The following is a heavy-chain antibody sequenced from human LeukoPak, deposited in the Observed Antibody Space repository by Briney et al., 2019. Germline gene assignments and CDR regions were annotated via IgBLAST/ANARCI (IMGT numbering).Heavy chain of an antibody. CDR2: VFYSGST. CDR1: GDSFSSYY. CDR3: ARVVDGVYGSWIDP. D-gene: IGHD3-10*01. J-gene: IGHJ5*02. V-gene: IGHV4-59*01. Sequence: SETLSLTCTVSGDSFSSYYWTWIRQPPGKGLERIGYVFYSGSTKYNPSLKSRVTISADTSKKQVSLKVSSVTAADTAMYYCARVVDGVYGSWIDPWGQGTLVTVPS.